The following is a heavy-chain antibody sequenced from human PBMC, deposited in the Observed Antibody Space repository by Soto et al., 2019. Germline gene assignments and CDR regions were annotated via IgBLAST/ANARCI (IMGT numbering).Heavy chain of an antibody. CDR2: ISSSSSYT. D-gene: IGHD5-18*01. CDR1: GFTFSDYY. Sequence: QVQLVESGGGLVKPGGSLRLSCAASGFTFSDYYMSWIRQAPGKGLEWVSYISSSSSYTNYADSVKGRFTISRDNAKNSLYLQMNSLRGEDTAVYYCARDYVDTAMVSAFDIWGQGTMVTVSS. CDR3: ARDYVDTAMVSAFDI. J-gene: IGHJ3*02. V-gene: IGHV3-11*06.